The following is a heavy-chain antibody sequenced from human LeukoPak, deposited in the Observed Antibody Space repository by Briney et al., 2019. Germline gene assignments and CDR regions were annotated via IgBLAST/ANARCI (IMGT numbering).Heavy chain of an antibody. CDR2: IYPGDSDT. D-gene: IGHD3-22*01. Sequence: GESLKISCKGSGYSFTSYWIGWVRQMPGKGLEWMGIIYPGDSDTRYSPSFQGQVTISADKSISTAYLQWSSLKASDTAMYYCARGGVGDSSGYYYTNAFDIWGQGTMVTVSS. J-gene: IGHJ3*02. V-gene: IGHV5-51*01. CDR1: GYSFTSYW. CDR3: ARGGVGDSSGYYYTNAFDI.